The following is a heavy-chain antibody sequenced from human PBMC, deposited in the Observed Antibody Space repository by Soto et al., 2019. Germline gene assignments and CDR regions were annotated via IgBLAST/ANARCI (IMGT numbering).Heavy chain of an antibody. CDR3: ARESGWDIVVVPAAKGSEFWFDP. D-gene: IGHD2-2*01. Sequence: QVQLVQSGAEVKKPGASVKVSCKASGYTFTGYYMHWVRQAPGQGLEWMGWINPNSGGTNYAQKFQGRVTMTRDTSISTAYMELSRLRSDDTAVYYCARESGWDIVVVPAAKGSEFWFDPCGQGTLVTVSS. J-gene: IGHJ5*02. CDR2: INPNSGGT. CDR1: GYTFTGYY. V-gene: IGHV1-2*02.